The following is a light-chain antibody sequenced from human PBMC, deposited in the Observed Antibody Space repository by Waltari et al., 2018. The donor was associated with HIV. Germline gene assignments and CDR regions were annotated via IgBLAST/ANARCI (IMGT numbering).Light chain of an antibody. CDR1: QSISSY. V-gene: IGKV1-39*01. CDR2: AAS. Sequence: DIQMTQSPSSLSASVGDRVTITCRASQSISSYLNWYQQKPGKAPKLLIFAASNLQSGVPSRFSGSGSGTHFTLTISSLQPEDFATYFCQQSYTTPWTFGQGTKVDIK. J-gene: IGKJ1*01. CDR3: QQSYTTPWT.